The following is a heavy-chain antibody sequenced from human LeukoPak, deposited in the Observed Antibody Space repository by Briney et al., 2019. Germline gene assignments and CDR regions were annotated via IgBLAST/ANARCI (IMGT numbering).Heavy chain of an antibody. D-gene: IGHD6-19*01. V-gene: IGHV1-3*01. Sequence: ASVKVSCKASGYTFTSYAMHWVRQAPGQRLEWMGWINAGNGNTKYSQKFQGRVTITRDTSASTAYMEPSSLRSEDTAVYYRARDLGSGWFDYWGQGTLVTVSS. CDR1: GYTFTSYA. CDR2: INAGNGNT. J-gene: IGHJ4*02. CDR3: ARDLGSGWFDY.